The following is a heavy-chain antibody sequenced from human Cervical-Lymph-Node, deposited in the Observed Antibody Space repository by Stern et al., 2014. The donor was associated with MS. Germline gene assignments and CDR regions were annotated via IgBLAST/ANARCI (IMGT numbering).Heavy chain of an antibody. CDR1: GGSISSSGYY. Sequence: QVQLQESGPGLVKPSQTLSLTCTVSGGSISSSGYYWSWIRQPADKGLEWIGRLHDSGRTYYNPSLKSRVTLSMDTAKNPFSLKLPSGTAADTAVYYCATTRWDLFTWNWFDPWGQGTLVTVSS. J-gene: IGHJ5*02. CDR3: ATTRWDLFTWNWFDP. D-gene: IGHD1-26*01. V-gene: IGHV4-61*02. CDR2: LHDSGRT.